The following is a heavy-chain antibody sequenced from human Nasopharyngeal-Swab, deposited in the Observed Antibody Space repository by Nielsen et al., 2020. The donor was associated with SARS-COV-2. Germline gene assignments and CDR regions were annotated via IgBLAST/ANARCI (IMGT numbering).Heavy chain of an antibody. CDR2: ISSSSSYI. CDR3: ARDGLDYDFWSAYFMDV. J-gene: IGHJ6*02. D-gene: IGHD3-3*01. CDR1: GFTFNNYN. Sequence: GESLKISCAASGFTFNNYNFNWVRQAPGKGLEWASSISSSSSYIYYADSVKGRFTISRDNAKNSFSLQMNSLRAEDTAVYYCARDGLDYDFWSAYFMDVWGQGTTVIVSS. V-gene: IGHV3-21*01.